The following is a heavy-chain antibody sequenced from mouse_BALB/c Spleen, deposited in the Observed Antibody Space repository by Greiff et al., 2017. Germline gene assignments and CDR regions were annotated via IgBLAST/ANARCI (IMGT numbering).Heavy chain of an antibody. CDR3: ASGNYRYDEAY. CDR1: GFNIKDYY. D-gene: IGHD2-14*01. CDR2: IDPGNGNT. J-gene: IGHJ3*01. Sequence: VQLQQSGAELVRPGALVKLSCKASGFNIKDYYMHWVKQRPEQGLEWIGWIDPGNGNTIYDPKFQGKASITADTSSNTAYLQLSSLTSEDTAVYYCASGNYRYDEAYWGQGTLVTVSA. V-gene: IGHV14-1*02.